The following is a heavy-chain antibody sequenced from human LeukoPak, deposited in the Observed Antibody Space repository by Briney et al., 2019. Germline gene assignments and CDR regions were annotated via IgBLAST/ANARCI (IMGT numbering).Heavy chain of an antibody. V-gene: IGHV3-23*01. CDR3: AKDQGYYGSGSYYKWAFDI. CDR2: ISGSGGST. CDR1: GFTFSSYA. D-gene: IGHD3-10*01. J-gene: IGHJ3*02. Sequence: PGGSLRLSCAASGFTFSSYAMSWVRQAPGKGLEWVSAISGSGGSTYYADSVKGRFTISRDNSKNTLYLQMNSLRAEDTAVYYCAKDQGYYGSGSYYKWAFDIWGQGTMVTVSS.